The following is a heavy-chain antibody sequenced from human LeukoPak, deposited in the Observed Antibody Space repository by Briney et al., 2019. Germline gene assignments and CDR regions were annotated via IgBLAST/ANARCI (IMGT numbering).Heavy chain of an antibody. CDR3: ARWDFGTGFDY. V-gene: IGHV4-39*07. J-gene: IGHJ4*02. Sequence: PSETLSLTCTVSGGSISSSSYYWGWIRRPPGKGLEWIGSIYYSGSTYYNPSLKSRVTISVDTSKNQFSLKLSSVTAADTAVYYCARWDFGTGFDYWGQGTLVTVSS. CDR2: IYYSGST. D-gene: IGHD3-3*01. CDR1: GGSISSSSYY.